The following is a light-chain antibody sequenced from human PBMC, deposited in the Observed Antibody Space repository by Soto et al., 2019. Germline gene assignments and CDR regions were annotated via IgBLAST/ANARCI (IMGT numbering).Light chain of an antibody. J-gene: IGLJ3*02. CDR1: SSDVGAYNY. Sequence: QSALTQPPSASGSPGQSVTISCTGTSSDVGAYNYVSWYQQYPGKAPKLMIYEVTKRPSGVPDRFSGSKSGNTASLTVSGLQAEDEADYYCTAYLGNNIWVFGGGTKVTVL. V-gene: IGLV2-8*01. CDR2: EVT. CDR3: TAYLGNNIWV.